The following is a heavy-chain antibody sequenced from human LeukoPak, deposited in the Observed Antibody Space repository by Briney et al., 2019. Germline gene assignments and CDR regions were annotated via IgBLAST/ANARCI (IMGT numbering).Heavy chain of an antibody. J-gene: IGHJ4*02. D-gene: IGHD4/OR15-4a*01. V-gene: IGHV4-59*01. Sequence: SETLSLTCTVSGGSISSYYWNWIRQPPGKGLDWIGYIYYSGSTNYNPSLKSRVTISLDTSKNQFSLRLSSVTAADTAVYYCARDSSAGLEYWGQGTLVTVSS. CDR1: GGSISSYY. CDR2: IYYSGST. CDR3: ARDSSAGLEY.